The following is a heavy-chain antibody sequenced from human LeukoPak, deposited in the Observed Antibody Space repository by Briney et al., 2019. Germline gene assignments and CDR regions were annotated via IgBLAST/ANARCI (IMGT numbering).Heavy chain of an antibody. J-gene: IGHJ3*02. Sequence: GGSLRLSCAASGFTFSRNAKSWVRQAPGKGLEWVSVISGSGGSTYTADSVKGHFTISRDNSRNTLYLQMNSLRAEDTAVYFCAKRRGYSYAADDAFDIWGQGTVVIVSS. CDR1: GFTFSRNA. D-gene: IGHD5-18*01. CDR3: AKRRGYSYAADDAFDI. CDR2: ISGSGGST. V-gene: IGHV3-23*01.